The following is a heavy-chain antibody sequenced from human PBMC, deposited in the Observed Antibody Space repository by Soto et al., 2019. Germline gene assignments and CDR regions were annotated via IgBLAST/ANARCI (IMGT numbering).Heavy chain of an antibody. D-gene: IGHD6-19*01. CDR3: ARGGPYSSGGSRGGRNWYFDL. V-gene: IGHV1-2*04. Sequence: QVQLVQSGAEVKKPGASVKVSCKASGYTFTGYYMHWVRQAPGQGLEWMGWINPNSGGTNYAQKFQGWVTMTRDTSISTAYMELSRLRSDDTAVYYCARGGPYSSGGSRGGRNWYFDLWGRGTLVTVSS. CDR1: GYTFTGYY. CDR2: INPNSGGT. J-gene: IGHJ2*01.